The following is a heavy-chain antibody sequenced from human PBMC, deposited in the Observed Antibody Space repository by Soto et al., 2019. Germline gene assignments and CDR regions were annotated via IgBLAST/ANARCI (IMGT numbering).Heavy chain of an antibody. CDR2: IDPSDSYT. CDR1: GYSFTSYW. J-gene: IGHJ6*02. Sequence: EVQLVQSGAEVKKPGESLRISCKGSGYSFTSYWISWVRQMPGKGLEWMGRIDPSDSYTNYSPSFQGHFNIAADKSISTAYRQWSSLKASDTAMYYCARLAMVRGGPTYGMDVWGQGTTVTVSS. CDR3: ARLAMVRGGPTYGMDV. V-gene: IGHV5-10-1*01. D-gene: IGHD3-10*01.